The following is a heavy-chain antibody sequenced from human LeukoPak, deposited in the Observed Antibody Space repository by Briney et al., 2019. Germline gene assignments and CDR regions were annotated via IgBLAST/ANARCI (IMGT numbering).Heavy chain of an antibody. V-gene: IGHV3-7*01. D-gene: IGHD3-22*01. CDR2: INQDQNEI. J-gene: IGHJ4*02. CDR3: ARDPNPPYDSLEIGHFDY. Sequence: PGGSLRLSCAASGFTFSSYWMTWVRQAPGKGLEWVASINQDQNEIHYVDSVRGRFTISRDNAKNSLYLQMNSLRAEDTAVYYCARDPNPPYDSLEIGHFDYWGQGTLVTVSS. CDR1: GFTFSSYW.